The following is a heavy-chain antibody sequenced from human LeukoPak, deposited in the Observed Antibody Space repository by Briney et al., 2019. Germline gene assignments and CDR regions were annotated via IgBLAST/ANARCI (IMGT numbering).Heavy chain of an antibody. CDR1: GGSISSHY. CDR2: IYYSGST. V-gene: IGHV4-59*11. D-gene: IGHD3-22*01. Sequence: PTETLSLTCTVSGGSISSHYWSWIRQPPGKGLEWIGYIYYSGSTNYNPPLKSRVTISVDTSKNQFSLKLSSVTAADTAVYYSARVNYYDRAPDYWGQGTLVTVSS. J-gene: IGHJ4*02. CDR3: ARVNYYDRAPDY.